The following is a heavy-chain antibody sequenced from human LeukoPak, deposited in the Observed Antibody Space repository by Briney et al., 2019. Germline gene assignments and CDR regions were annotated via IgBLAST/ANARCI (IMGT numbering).Heavy chain of an antibody. D-gene: IGHD3-22*01. J-gene: IGHJ4*02. CDR2: IYPGDSDT. CDR3: ARPSSPYASSGSYQW. CDR1: GYSFTSYW. Sequence: GESLKISCKGSGYSFTSYWIGWVRQMPGKGLEWMGIIYPGDSDTRYSPSFQGQVTISADKSISTAYLQWSSLKASDTAMYYCARPSSPYASSGSYQWWGQGTLVTVSS. V-gene: IGHV5-51*01.